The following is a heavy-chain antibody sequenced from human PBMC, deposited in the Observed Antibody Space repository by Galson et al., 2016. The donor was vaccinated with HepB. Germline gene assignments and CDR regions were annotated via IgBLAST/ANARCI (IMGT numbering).Heavy chain of an antibody. Sequence: SLRLSCAASGFAVANKFVSWVRQAPGTGLEWVSNIYIGGHRRYADSVKGRFTISRDNSENTVYLQLTSLRVEETALYYCATEGGDSDYLGSDNPGGAFDIWGHGTMVTVSS. CDR1: GFAVANKF. V-gene: IGHV3-66*01. J-gene: IGHJ3*02. CDR3: ATEGGDSDYLGSDNPGGAFDI. CDR2: IYIGGHR. D-gene: IGHD3-10*01.